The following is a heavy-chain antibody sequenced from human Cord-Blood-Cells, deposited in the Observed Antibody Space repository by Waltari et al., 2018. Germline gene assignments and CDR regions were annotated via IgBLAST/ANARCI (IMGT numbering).Heavy chain of an antibody. CDR2: INHSGST. CDR1: GGSFSGYY. V-gene: IGHV4-34*01. D-gene: IGHD3-10*01. J-gene: IGHJ4*02. CDR3: ARRGGITMVRGVIIPYFDY. Sequence: QVQLQQWGAGLLKPSETLSLTCDVYGGSFSGYYWSWIRQPPGKGLEWIGEINHSGSTNYNPSLKSRVTISVDTSKNQFSLKLSSVTAADTAVYYCARRGGITMVRGVIIPYFDYWGQGTLVTVSS.